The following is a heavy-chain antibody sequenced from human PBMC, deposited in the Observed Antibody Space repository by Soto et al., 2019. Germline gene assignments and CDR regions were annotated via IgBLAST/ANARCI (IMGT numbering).Heavy chain of an antibody. CDR2: ISWNSNLI. Sequence: EVQLVESGGGLVPPGRSLRLSCAASGFNFDQYAMYWVRQAPGKGLEWVSGISWNSNLIDYADSVKGRFTISRDNAKNSLYLQMNSLSSEDPALYYCAKGNTYYSRGALDMWGHGTMVTVSS. D-gene: IGHD2-21*01. CDR1: GFNFDQYA. V-gene: IGHV3-9*01. CDR3: AKGNTYYSRGALDM. J-gene: IGHJ3*02.